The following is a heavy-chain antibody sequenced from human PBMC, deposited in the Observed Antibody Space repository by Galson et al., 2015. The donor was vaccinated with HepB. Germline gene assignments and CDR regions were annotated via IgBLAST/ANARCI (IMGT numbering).Heavy chain of an antibody. J-gene: IGHJ4*02. Sequence: SLRLSCAASGFTFSSYAMSWVRQAPGKGLEWVSAISGSGGSTYYADSVKGRFTISRDNSKNTLYLQMNSLRAEDTAVYYCAKDPRLITMIVVAIRSGGVYWGQGTLVTVSS. CDR1: GFTFSSYA. V-gene: IGHV3-23*01. D-gene: IGHD3-22*01. CDR3: AKDPRLITMIVVAIRSGGVY. CDR2: ISGSGGST.